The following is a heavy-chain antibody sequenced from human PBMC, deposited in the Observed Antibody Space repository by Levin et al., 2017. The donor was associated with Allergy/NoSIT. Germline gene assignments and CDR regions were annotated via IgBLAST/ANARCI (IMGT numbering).Heavy chain of an antibody. CDR1: GFTFTSHE. CDR3: ARDDCSSSSCYSMDAFDS. D-gene: IGHD2-2*01. Sequence: GESLKISCAASGFTFTSHEMNWVRQAPGKGLEWVSYISTSGSTISYADSVKGRFTISRDNAKNSLYLQMNSLRAEDTAVYYCARDDCSSSSCYSMDAFDSWGQGTMVTVSS. J-gene: IGHJ3*02. CDR2: ISTSGSTI. V-gene: IGHV3-48*03.